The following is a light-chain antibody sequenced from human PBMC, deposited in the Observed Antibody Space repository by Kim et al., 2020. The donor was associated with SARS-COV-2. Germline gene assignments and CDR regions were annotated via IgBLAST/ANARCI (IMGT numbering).Light chain of an antibody. CDR3: CSLTSSSTWV. V-gene: IGLV2-18*02. CDR1: NNDIGNYKR. Sequence: QSALTQPPSVSGYPGQSVTISCTGTNNDIGNYKRVSWYQQPPGTAPKVVIYEVSNRPSGVPDRFSGSKSGNTASLTISGLQAEDEADYYCCSLTSSSTWVFGGGTQLTVL. CDR2: EVS. J-gene: IGLJ3*02.